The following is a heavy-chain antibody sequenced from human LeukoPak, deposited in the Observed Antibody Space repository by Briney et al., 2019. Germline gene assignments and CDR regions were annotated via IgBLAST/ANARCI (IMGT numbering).Heavy chain of an antibody. V-gene: IGHV3-23*01. CDR1: GITLSNYG. CDR3: AKRGVVIRVVLVGFHKEAYYFES. D-gene: IGHD3-10*01. CDR2: ISGSGGGT. Sequence: GGSLRLSCAVSGITLSNYGMSWVRQAPGKGLEWVAGISGSGGGTVYADSVKGRFTIFRDNPKNTLYLKMNSLRAEDTAVYFCAKRGVVIRVVLVGFHKEAYYFESWGQGALVTVSS. J-gene: IGHJ4*02.